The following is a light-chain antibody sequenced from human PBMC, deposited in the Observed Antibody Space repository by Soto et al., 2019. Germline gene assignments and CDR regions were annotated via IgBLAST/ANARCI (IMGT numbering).Light chain of an antibody. J-gene: IGLJ1*01. CDR1: SGDIGSYNR. V-gene: IGLV2-14*01. CDR3: SSYTNINTRACV. Sequence: ALTQPASVSGSPGQSITISCSGTSGDIGSYNRVSWYQQHPGKAPKLIIYEVTDRPSGVSNRFSGSKSGNTASLTISGLQAEDEAEYYCSSYTNINTRACVFGTGTKVTVL. CDR2: EVT.